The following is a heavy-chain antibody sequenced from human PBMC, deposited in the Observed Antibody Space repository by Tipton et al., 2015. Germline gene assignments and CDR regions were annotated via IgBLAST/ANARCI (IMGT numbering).Heavy chain of an antibody. J-gene: IGHJ2*01. V-gene: IGHV4-59*01. D-gene: IGHD4-23*01. CDR2: IQYSGST. Sequence: LRLSCSVSSDSISKYYWSWIRQPPGKELEWIGYIQYSGSTNYNPSLKSRVTISVDTSKTQFSLKLSSVTAADTAVYYCARALFYGGNTDWYFDLWGRGTLVTVSS. CDR3: ARALFYGGNTDWYFDL. CDR1: SDSISKYY.